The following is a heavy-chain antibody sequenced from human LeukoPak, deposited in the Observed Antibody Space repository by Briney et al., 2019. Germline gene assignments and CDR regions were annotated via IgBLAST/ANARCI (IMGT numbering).Heavy chain of an antibody. V-gene: IGHV4-59*01. CDR3: ARGPEAFVVLKGAFDI. Sequence: SETLSLTCTVSGGSISSYYWSWIRQPPGKGLELIGYIYDSGSTNYNPSLKSRVTISVDTSENQLSLKLRSVTAADTAVYYCARGPEAFVVLKGAFDIWGQGTVVTVSS. J-gene: IGHJ3*02. CDR2: IYDSGST. CDR1: GGSISSYY. D-gene: IGHD3-3*01.